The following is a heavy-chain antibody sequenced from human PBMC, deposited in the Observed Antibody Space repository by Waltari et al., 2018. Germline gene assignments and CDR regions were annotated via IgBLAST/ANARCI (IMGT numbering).Heavy chain of an antibody. CDR1: GGSIPSNRHY. CDR2: ISYSGAT. CDR3: ATYIGASIGTAAFDV. J-gene: IGHJ3*01. Sequence: QLHLQESAPGLVKPSDTLSVTCPVSGGSIPSNRHYWGWIRQPPGKGLEWTATISYSGATYNNPSLKSRVTISVDTSKNQFSLKLSSVTAADTAVYYCATYIGASIGTAAFDVWGQGTMVTVSS. V-gene: IGHV4-39*01. D-gene: IGHD3-16*01.